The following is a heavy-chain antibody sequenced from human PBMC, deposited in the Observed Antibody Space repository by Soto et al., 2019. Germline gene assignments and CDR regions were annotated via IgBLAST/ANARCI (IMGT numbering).Heavy chain of an antibody. CDR2: ISVYNGNT. Sequence: QVQLAQSGVEVKKPGASVKVSCKAFGYTFTRNGISWVRQAPGQGLEWMGWISVYNGNTNYAQKFQGRVTMTTDTPTSTAYMELRSQRSDDTAVYYCARDGIAVADDSYYGLDVWGQGTTVTVSS. CDR3: ARDGIAVADDSYYGLDV. V-gene: IGHV1-18*01. J-gene: IGHJ6*02. CDR1: GYTFTRNG. D-gene: IGHD6-19*01.